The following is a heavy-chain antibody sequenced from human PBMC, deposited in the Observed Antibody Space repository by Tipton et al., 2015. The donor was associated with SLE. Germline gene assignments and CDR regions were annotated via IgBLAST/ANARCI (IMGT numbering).Heavy chain of an antibody. D-gene: IGHD7-27*01. CDR3: ATRFLTGDLGDAFDI. J-gene: IGHJ3*02. V-gene: IGHV4-39*07. CDR1: GGSISSSSYY. Sequence: TLSLTCTVSGGSISSSSYYWGWIRQPPGKGLEWIGSIYYSGGTYYNPSLKSRVTISVDTSKNQFSLKLSSVTAADTAVYYCATRFLTGDLGDAFDIWGQGTMVTVSS. CDR2: IYYSGGT.